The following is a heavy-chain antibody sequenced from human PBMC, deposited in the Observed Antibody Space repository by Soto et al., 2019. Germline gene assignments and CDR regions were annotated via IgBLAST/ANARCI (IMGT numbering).Heavy chain of an antibody. Sequence: VQVEESGGGLVLPGGSLRLSCAVSVVSEFTFSDQYIDWVRQAPGKGLEWVGRSRNRVNSFSTAYAASVQCRFTISRADSNQTVYLQMNCLKTEDTAVYYCSRVDPSAQRPVYWGQGPRFPVSS. CDR1: VVSEFTFSDQY. CDR2: SRNRVNSFST. CDR3: SRVDPSAQRPVY. D-gene: IGHD3-9*01. J-gene: IGHJ4*02. V-gene: IGHV3-72*01.